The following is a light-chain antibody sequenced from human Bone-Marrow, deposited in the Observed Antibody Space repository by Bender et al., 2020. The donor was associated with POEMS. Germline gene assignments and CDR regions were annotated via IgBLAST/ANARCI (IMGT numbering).Light chain of an antibody. J-gene: IGLJ2*01. CDR3: SSFATGNTSVL. V-gene: IGLV2-23*02. CDR2: EVT. Sequence: QSALTQPASVSGSPGQSITISCTGTSGDVGGYNYVSWYEQHPGKAPKLLIFEVTQRPSGVSNRFSGSKSGDTASLTISGLQAEDEADYYCSSFATGNTSVLFGGGTKLTVL. CDR1: SGDVGGYNY.